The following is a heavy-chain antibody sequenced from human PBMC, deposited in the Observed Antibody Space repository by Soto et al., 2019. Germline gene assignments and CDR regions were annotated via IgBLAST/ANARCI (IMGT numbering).Heavy chain of an antibody. V-gene: IGHV3-15*01. Sequence: PGGSLRLSCAASGFTFNKAWMSWVRQVPGKGLEWVGRIKSIPDGGTTDYAAPVKGRFTISRDDSTNTVYLQMNSLKTEDTAVYYCVTELERRTPNWPDPRGQGALVTVSS. CDR3: VTELERRTPNWPDP. CDR2: IKSIPDGGTT. D-gene: IGHD1-1*01. CDR1: GFTFNKAW. J-gene: IGHJ5*02.